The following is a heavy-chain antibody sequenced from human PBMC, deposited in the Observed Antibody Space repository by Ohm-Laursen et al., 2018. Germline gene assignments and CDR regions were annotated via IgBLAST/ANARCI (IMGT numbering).Heavy chain of an antibody. J-gene: IGHJ6*02. CDR2: IHNSGST. CDR3: ARELELRMHRSYYYYYYGMDV. Sequence: SGTLSLTCTVSGASISSEYWTWIRQPPGKGLEWIGYIHNSGSTNYNPSLKSRVTIATDTSKNQLSLKLSSATAADTAVYYCARELELRMHRSYYYYYYGMDVWGQGTTVTVSS. CDR1: GASISSEY. V-gene: IGHV4-4*08. D-gene: IGHD1-7*01.